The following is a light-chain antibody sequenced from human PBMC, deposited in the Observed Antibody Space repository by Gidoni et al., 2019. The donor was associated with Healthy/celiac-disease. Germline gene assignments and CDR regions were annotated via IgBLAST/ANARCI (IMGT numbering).Light chain of an antibody. CDR1: PSVSSSY. V-gene: IGKV3-20*01. CDR2: GAS. Sequence: EIVFSQSPGTLSLSPGARATLSCSASPSVSSSYLAWYQQKPGQSPRLLIYGASSRATGIPDRFSGSGSGTDFTLTISRLEPEDLALYYCQQYGSSPRTFGQGTKVKSN. CDR3: QQYGSSPRT. J-gene: IGKJ1*01.